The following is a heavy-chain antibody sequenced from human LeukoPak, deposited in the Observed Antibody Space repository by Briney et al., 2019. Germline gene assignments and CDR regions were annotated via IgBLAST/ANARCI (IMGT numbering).Heavy chain of an antibody. V-gene: IGHV3-30*02. Sequence: PGGSLRLSCAASGFTVSSNYMSWVRQAPGKGLEWVAFIRYDGSNKYYADSVKGRFTISRDNSKNTLYLQMNSLRAEDTAVYYCAKGSQYCSSTSCYTYSSSGSYFDYWGQGTLVTVSS. D-gene: IGHD2-2*01. CDR1: GFTVSSNY. J-gene: IGHJ4*02. CDR3: AKGSQYCSSTSCYTYSSSGSYFDY. CDR2: IRYDGSNK.